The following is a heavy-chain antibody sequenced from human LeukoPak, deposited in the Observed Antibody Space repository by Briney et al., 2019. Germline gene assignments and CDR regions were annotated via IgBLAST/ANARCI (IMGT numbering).Heavy chain of an antibody. Sequence: PGGSLRLSCAASGFTVSSNYMSWVRQAPGKGLEWVANIKQDGSEKYYVDSVKGRFTISRDNAKNSLYLQMNSLRAEDTAMYYCARAREYCSSTISCSTAYYYYGMDVWGQGTTVTVSS. CDR2: IKQDGSEK. CDR3: ARAREYCSSTISCSTAYYYYGMDV. J-gene: IGHJ6*02. CDR1: GFTVSSNY. D-gene: IGHD2-2*01. V-gene: IGHV3-7*01.